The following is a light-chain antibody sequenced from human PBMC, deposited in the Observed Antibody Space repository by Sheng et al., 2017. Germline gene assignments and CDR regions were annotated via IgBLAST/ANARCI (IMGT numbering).Light chain of an antibody. V-gene: IGLV2-14*03. Sequence: QSALTQPASVSGSPGQSITISCTGTGSDIGAYDYVSWYQQHPGKAPRLIIYDVSNRPSGVSARFSASKSGNTASLTISGLQADDESDYYCSSFASSATRVFGTGTKVTVL. CDR3: SSFASSATRV. CDR2: DVS. J-gene: IGLJ1*01. CDR1: GSDIGAYDY.